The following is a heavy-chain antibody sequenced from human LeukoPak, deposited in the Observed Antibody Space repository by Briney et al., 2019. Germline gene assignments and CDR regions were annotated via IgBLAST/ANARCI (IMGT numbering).Heavy chain of an antibody. Sequence: GGSLRLSCAASGFTFSSYAMHWVRQAPGKGLEWVAVISYDGSNKYYADSVKGRFTISRDNSKNTLYLQMNSLRAEDTAVYYCAGDPLGWLFDYWGQGTLVTVSS. CDR2: ISYDGSNK. J-gene: IGHJ4*02. CDR3: AGDPLGWLFDY. V-gene: IGHV3-30-3*01. CDR1: GFTFSSYA. D-gene: IGHD6-19*01.